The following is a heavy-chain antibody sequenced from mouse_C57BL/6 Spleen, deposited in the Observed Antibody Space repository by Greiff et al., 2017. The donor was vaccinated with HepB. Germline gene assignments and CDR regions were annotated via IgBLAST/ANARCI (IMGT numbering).Heavy chain of an antibody. Sequence: EVHLVESGGGLVQPGGSLSLSCAASGFTFTDYYMSWVRQPPGKALEWLGFIRNKANGYTTEYSASVKGRFTISRDNSQSILYLQMNALRAEDSATYYCARFSAYYMVMDYWGQGTSVTVSS. CDR2: IRNKANGYTT. CDR3: ARFSAYYMVMDY. V-gene: IGHV7-3*01. D-gene: IGHD2-12*01. J-gene: IGHJ4*01. CDR1: GFTFTDYY.